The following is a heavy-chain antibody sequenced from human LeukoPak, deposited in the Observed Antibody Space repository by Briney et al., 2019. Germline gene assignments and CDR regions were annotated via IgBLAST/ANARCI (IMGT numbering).Heavy chain of an antibody. CDR1: GLSVSSNF. CDR3: AKDGVVVAPAYFDY. CDR2: ISGSGGST. V-gene: IGHV3-23*01. J-gene: IGHJ4*02. Sequence: GGSLRLSCAATGLSVSSNFMSWVRQAPGKGLEWVSAISGSGGSTYYADSVKGRFTISRDNSKNTLYLQMNSLRAEDTAVYYCAKDGVVVAPAYFDYWGQGTLVTVSS. D-gene: IGHD2-21*01.